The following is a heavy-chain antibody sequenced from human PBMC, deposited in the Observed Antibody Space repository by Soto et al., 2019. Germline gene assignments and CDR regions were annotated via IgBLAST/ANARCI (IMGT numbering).Heavy chain of an antibody. CDR1: GGNISSSSHY. D-gene: IGHD6-6*01. J-gene: IGHJ4*02. CDR3: ARHEWYSSSHFDY. CDR2: IYYSGST. Sequence: LETMSLTCTVAGGNISSSSHYWGWKNKPPGKGLEWIGSIYYSGSTYYNPSLKSRVTISVDTSKNQFSLKLSSVTAADTAVYYCARHEWYSSSHFDYWGQGTLVTVSS. V-gene: IGHV4-39*01.